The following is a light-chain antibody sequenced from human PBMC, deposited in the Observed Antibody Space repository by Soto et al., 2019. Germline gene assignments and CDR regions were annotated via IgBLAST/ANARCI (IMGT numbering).Light chain of an antibody. Sequence: DIVMTQSPDSLAVSLGERATINCKSSQSVLYRSNNKNFLAWYQQKPGQPPKLLIYWASTRATGIPARFSGSGSGTDFTLTISSLEPEDFAVYYCQQRSNWPPITFGQGTRLEIK. J-gene: IGKJ5*01. CDR2: WAS. CDR1: QSVLYRSNNKNF. CDR3: QQRSNWPPIT. V-gene: IGKV4-1*01.